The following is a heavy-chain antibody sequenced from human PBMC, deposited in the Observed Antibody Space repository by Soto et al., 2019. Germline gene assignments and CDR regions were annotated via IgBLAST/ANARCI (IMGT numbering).Heavy chain of an antibody. CDR2: IYDSGST. J-gene: IGHJ6*02. D-gene: IGHD3-10*01. Sequence: PSETLSLTCTVSGGSISSYYWSWIRQPPGKGLEWIGYIYDSGSTNYNPSLKSRVTISIDTSKKQFSLKLSSMTPADTAVYYCARDRPYGSGRRSGYYGMDVWGQGTTVT. V-gene: IGHV4-59*01. CDR3: ARDRPYGSGRRSGYYGMDV. CDR1: GGSISSYY.